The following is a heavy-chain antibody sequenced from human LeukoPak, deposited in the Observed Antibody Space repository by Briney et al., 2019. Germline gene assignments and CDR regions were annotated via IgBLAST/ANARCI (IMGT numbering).Heavy chain of an antibody. J-gene: IGHJ5*02. V-gene: IGHV4-59*01. D-gene: IGHD4-23*01. CDR1: GGSISSYY. Sequence: SETLSLTCTVSGGSISSYYWSWIRQPPGKGLEWIGNIYNSGGTNYSPSLKSRVTTSVDTSKNQSSLKLTSVTAADTAVYYCARYRGNSNGGFDPWGQGTLVTVSS. CDR3: ARYRGNSNGGFDP. CDR2: IYNSGGT.